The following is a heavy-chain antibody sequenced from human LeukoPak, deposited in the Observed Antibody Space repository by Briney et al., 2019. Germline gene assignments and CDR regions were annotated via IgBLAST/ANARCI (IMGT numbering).Heavy chain of an antibody. V-gene: IGHV4-34*01. CDR3: ARGTMTTVTYYFDY. D-gene: IGHD4-17*01. CDR2: INHSGST. CDR1: GGSFSGYY. J-gene: IGHJ4*02. Sequence: PSETLSLTCAVYGGSFSGYYWSWIRQPPGKELEWIGEINHSGSTNYNPSLKSRVTISVDTSKNQFSLKLSSVTAADTAVYYCARGTMTTVTYYFDYWGQGTLVTVSS.